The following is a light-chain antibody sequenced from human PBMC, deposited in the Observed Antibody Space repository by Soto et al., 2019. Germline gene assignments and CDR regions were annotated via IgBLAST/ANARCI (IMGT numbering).Light chain of an antibody. J-gene: IGKJ2*01. CDR2: AAS. CDR3: QQLSSYPNT. CDR1: QDISNS. Sequence: DIQMTQSPSSLSTSVGERVTITCQASQDISNSLNWYQQEPGKAPKLLIYAASTLQSGVPSRFSGSGSETEFTLTISSLQPEDFATYYCQQLSSYPNTFGQGTKLEIK. V-gene: IGKV1-9*01.